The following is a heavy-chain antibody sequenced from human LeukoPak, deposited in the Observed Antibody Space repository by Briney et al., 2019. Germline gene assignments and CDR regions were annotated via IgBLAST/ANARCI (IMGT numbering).Heavy chain of an antibody. J-gene: IGHJ4*02. V-gene: IGHV5-51*01. CDR1: GYSFTTNW. Sequence: GESLKISCKGSGYSFTTNWIGWVRQMPGKGLEWMGIIYPGDSATRYSPSFQGQVTISADKSISTAYLQWSSLKASDTAMYYCASLGGNSKGSFDYWGQGTLVTVSS. CDR3: ASLGGNSKGSFDY. D-gene: IGHD4-23*01. CDR2: IYPGDSAT.